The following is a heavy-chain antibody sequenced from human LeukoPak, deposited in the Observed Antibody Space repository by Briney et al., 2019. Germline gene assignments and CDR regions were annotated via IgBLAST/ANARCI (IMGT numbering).Heavy chain of an antibody. J-gene: IGHJ4*02. CDR1: GYTSFNFC. D-gene: IGHD2-2*02. V-gene: IGHV1-18*01. CDR3: ARTCSSSGCYMVH. Sequence: AGVKVLCKASGYTSFNFCITWVRHDPGQGLEGMGSISVYNGNTNYAQNLQGRVTLTTDTSTSTAYMELRRLRSDDTALYYCARTCSSSGCYMVHWGQGTLVTVSS. CDR2: ISVYNGNT.